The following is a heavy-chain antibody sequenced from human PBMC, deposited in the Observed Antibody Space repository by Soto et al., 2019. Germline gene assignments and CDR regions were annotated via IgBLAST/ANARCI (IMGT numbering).Heavy chain of an antibody. J-gene: IGHJ4*02. CDR2: INAGNGNT. D-gene: IGHD6-19*01. CDR3: ARGLAPYYFDY. V-gene: IGHV1-3*01. CDR1: GYTFTSYA. Sequence: GASLKVSCKASGYTFTSYAMHWVRQAPGQRLEWMGWINAGNGNTKYSQKFQGRVTITRDTSASTAYMELSSLRSEDTAVYYCARGLAPYYFDYWGQGTLVTVSS.